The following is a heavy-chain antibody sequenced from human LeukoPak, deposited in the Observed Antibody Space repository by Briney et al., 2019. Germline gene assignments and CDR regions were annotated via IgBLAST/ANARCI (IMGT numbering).Heavy chain of an antibody. V-gene: IGHV3-30*02. CDR1: GFTFSIYG. Sequence: GGSLRLSCAASGFTFSIYGMHWVRQAPGKGLEWVAFIRYDGSNKYYADSVKGRFTISRDNSKNTLYLQMNSLRAEDTAVYYCAKPTYYYDTSGYSRRGTNYYYYYMGVWGKGTTVTVSS. CDR2: IRYDGSNK. D-gene: IGHD3-22*01. CDR3: AKPTYYYDTSGYSRRGTNYYYYYMGV. J-gene: IGHJ6*03.